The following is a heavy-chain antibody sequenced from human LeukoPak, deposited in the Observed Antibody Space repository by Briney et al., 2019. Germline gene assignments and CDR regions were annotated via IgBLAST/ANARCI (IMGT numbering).Heavy chain of an antibody. D-gene: IGHD6-13*01. J-gene: IGHJ4*02. CDR2: VYYSGSS. V-gene: IGHV4-39*07. CDR3: ARASAAAGRGLNY. Sequence: PSETLSLTCTVSGGSNSSSSYYWGWIRQPPGKGLEWIGSVYYSGSSYHNPSLKSRVTISVDKSKNQFSLKLSSVTAADTAVYYCARASAAAGRGLNYWGQGTLVTVSS. CDR1: GGSNSSSSYY.